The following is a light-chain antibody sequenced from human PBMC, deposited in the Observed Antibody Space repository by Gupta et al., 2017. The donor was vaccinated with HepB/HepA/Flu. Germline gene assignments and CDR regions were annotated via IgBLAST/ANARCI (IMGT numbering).Light chain of an antibody. V-gene: IGKV3-11*01. CDR2: DAS. Sequence: EIVLTQSPDTLSWSPGVRATLSCRASQSVSNNLAWYQQKPGQAPRLLIYDASNMATGIPARFSGSGSGTDFALTISSLETEDFAVYYCQQRSNWPRTFGGGTNVEIK. CDR3: QQRSNWPRT. J-gene: IGKJ4*01. CDR1: QSVSNN.